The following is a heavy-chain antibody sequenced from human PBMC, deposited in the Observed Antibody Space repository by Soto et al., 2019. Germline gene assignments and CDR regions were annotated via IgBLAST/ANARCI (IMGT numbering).Heavy chain of an antibody. J-gene: IGHJ5*02. D-gene: IGHD2-15*01. V-gene: IGHV4-4*07. CDR2: IYTSGST. CDR3: ARDGGYCSGGSCPNWFDP. Sequence: SETLSLTCTASGGSISSYYWSWIRQPAGKGLEWIGRIYTSGSTNYNPSLKSRVTMSVDTSKNQFSLKLSSVTAADTAVYYCARDGGYCSGGSCPNWFDPWGQGTLVTVSS. CDR1: GGSISSYY.